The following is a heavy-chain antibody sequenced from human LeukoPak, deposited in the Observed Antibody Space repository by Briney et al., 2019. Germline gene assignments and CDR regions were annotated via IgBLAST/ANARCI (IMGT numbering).Heavy chain of an antibody. CDR3: ARHAEGMVRGPPDY. D-gene: IGHD3-10*01. V-gene: IGHV4-59*08. J-gene: IGHJ4*02. Sequence: SETLSLTCTVSGGSISSYYRSWIRQPPGKGLEWIGYIYYSGSTNYNPSLKSRVTISVDTSKNQFSLKLSSVTAADTAVYYCARHAEGMVRGPPDYWGQGTLVTVSS. CDR1: GGSISSYY. CDR2: IYYSGST.